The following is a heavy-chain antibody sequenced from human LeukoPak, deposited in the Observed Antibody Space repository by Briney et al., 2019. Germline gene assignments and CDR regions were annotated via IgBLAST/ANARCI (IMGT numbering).Heavy chain of an antibody. Sequence: PGGSLRLSCAASGFTFSNYAMSWVRQAPGKGLEWVSAISGSDGSTNYADSVKGRFTISRDNSKNTLYLQMNSLRAEDTAVYYCARDRCSGGSCYSLALDYWGQGTLVTVSS. CDR1: GFTFSNYA. D-gene: IGHD2-15*01. CDR3: ARDRCSGGSCYSLALDY. J-gene: IGHJ4*02. V-gene: IGHV3-23*01. CDR2: ISGSDGST.